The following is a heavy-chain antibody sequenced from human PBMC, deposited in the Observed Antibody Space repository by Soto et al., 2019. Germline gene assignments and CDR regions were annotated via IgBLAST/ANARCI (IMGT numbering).Heavy chain of an antibody. CDR1: GGTFSSYA. V-gene: IGHV1-69*06. D-gene: IGHD2-2*02. J-gene: IGHJ6*02. Sequence: ASVKVSCKASGGTFSSYAISWVRQAPGQGLEWMGGIIPIFGTANYAQKFQGRVTITADNSTSTAYMELSSLRSEDTAVYYCASCSSTSCYTGLYYYYGMDVWGQGTTVTVSS. CDR3: ASCSSTSCYTGLYYYYGMDV. CDR2: IIPIFGTA.